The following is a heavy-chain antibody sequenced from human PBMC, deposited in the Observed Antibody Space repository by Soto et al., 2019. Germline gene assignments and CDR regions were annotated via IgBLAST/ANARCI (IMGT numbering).Heavy chain of an antibody. V-gene: IGHV1-46*03. CDR3: ARSDIVVVPADNPRAFDI. CDR2: INPSGGST. D-gene: IGHD2-2*01. Sequence: QVQLVQSGAEVKKPGASVKVSCKASGYTFTSYYMHWVRQAPGQGLEWMGIINPSGGSTSYAQKFRGRVTMTRDTSTSTVYMELSTLRSEDTAGYYCARSDIVVVPADNPRAFDIWGQGTMVTVSS. CDR1: GYTFTSYY. J-gene: IGHJ3*02.